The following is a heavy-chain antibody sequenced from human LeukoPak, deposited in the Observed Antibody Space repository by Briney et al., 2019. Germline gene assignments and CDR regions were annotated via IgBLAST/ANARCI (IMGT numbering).Heavy chain of an antibody. CDR3: ARNERRDCSSTSCSALQVYYYYYGMDV. CDR2: ISGSGGST. J-gene: IGHJ6*02. Sequence: GGSLRLSCAASGFTVSSYAMSWVRQAPGKGLEWVSAISGSGGSTYYADSVEGRFTIARDNSKNTLYLQMNSLRAEDTAVYYCARNERRDCSSTSCSALQVYYYYYGMDVWGQGTTVTVSS. V-gene: IGHV3-23*01. D-gene: IGHD2-2*01. CDR1: GFTVSSYA.